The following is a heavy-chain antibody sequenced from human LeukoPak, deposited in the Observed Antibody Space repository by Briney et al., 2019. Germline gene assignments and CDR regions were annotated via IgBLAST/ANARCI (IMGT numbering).Heavy chain of an antibody. Sequence: ASVKVSCKASGGTFSSYAISWVRQAPGQGLEWMGGIIPIFGTANYAQKFQGRVTITADESTSTAYMELSSLRSEDTAVYYCAREGAGRGAFDIWGQGTMVTVSS. J-gene: IGHJ3*02. CDR3: AREGAGRGAFDI. CDR2: IIPIFGTA. D-gene: IGHD1-26*01. V-gene: IGHV1-69*13. CDR1: GGTFSSYA.